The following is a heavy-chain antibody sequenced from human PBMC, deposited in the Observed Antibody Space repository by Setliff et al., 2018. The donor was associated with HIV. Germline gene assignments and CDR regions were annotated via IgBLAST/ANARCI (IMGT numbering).Heavy chain of an antibody. V-gene: IGHV4-39*07. J-gene: IGHJ5*02. Sequence: SETLSLTCSVSGGSVSSPGYYWGWIRQPPGKGLEWIGSVYNSGITFKNPSLKSRVTISVDRSGNQFSLRLTSVTAADTAVYYCATCRHRPSNWFDPWGQGTVVTVS. CDR2: VYNSGIT. CDR3: ATCRHRPSNWFDP. CDR1: GGSVSSPGYY.